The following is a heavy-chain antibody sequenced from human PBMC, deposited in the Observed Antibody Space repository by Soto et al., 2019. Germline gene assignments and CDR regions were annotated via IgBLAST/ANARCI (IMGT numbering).Heavy chain of an antibody. Sequence: QVQLVQSGAEVKKPGASVKVSCKASGYTFTSYGISWVRQAPGQGLEWMGWISAHNGNTNYAQKLQGRVTMTTDTSTNTAYMELRSLRTDDTAVYSCARGERYYYYGMDVWGQGTTVTVSS. CDR2: ISAHNGNT. CDR3: ARGERYYYYGMDV. CDR1: GYTFTSYG. J-gene: IGHJ6*02. V-gene: IGHV1-18*01. D-gene: IGHD1-26*01.